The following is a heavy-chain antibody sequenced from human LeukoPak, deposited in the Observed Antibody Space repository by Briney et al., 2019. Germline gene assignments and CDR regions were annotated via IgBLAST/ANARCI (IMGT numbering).Heavy chain of an antibody. Sequence: GGSLRLSCAASGFTFSSSAMNWVRQAPGKGLEWVSTISGSGDRTYYADSVKGRFTISRDNSKNTLFLQMNSLRAEDTAVYYCAKDRCSNGVGCYYYYMDVWGKGTTVTISS. D-gene: IGHD2-8*01. CDR3: AKDRCSNGVGCYYYYMDV. CDR2: ISGSGDRT. J-gene: IGHJ6*03. CDR1: GFTFSSSA. V-gene: IGHV3-23*01.